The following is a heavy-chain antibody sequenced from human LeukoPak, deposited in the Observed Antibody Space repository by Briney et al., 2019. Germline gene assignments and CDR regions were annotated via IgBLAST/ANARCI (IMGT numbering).Heavy chain of an antibody. Sequence: SETLSLTCTVSGGSISSYYWSWIRQPAGKGLEWIGRVYTSGSTNYNPSLKSRVTMSVDTSKNQFSLKLSSVTAADTAVYYCARGPRIGYCSSTSCFLFDYWGQGTLVTVSS. CDR1: GGSISSYY. J-gene: IGHJ4*02. D-gene: IGHD2-2*01. CDR2: VYTSGST. V-gene: IGHV4-4*07. CDR3: ARGPRIGYCSSTSCFLFDY.